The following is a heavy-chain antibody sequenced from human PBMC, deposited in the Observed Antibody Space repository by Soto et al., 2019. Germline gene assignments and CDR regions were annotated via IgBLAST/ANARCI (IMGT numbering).Heavy chain of an antibody. CDR2: IRQDGREK. V-gene: IGHV3-7*01. Sequence: EVQVVESGGGLVQPGGSLRLSCAASGFTFSTYWMSWVRQGPGKGLEWVANIRQDGREKYHVDSVKGRFTIFRDNAKNSLYMQMNSLRAEDTAVYYCASTLLVPENNWHFDLWGRGTLVAVSS. CDR1: GFTFSTYW. CDR3: ASTLLVPENNWHFDL. J-gene: IGHJ2*01. D-gene: IGHD1-26*01.